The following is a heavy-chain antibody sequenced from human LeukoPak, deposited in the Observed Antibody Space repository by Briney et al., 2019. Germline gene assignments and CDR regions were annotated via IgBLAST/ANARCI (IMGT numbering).Heavy chain of an antibody. CDR3: GKALANNNGVGDY. CDR1: GFTFSSYA. Sequence: SGGSLRLSCAASGFTFSSYAMTWVRQAPGKGLEWVSSISGRDSNTYFADSVKGRFTISRDNPKSTVYLQMNSLRAEDTAIYYCGKALANNNGVGDYWGQGTQVTVSS. CDR2: ISGRDSNT. V-gene: IGHV3-23*01. J-gene: IGHJ4*02. D-gene: IGHD2-8*01.